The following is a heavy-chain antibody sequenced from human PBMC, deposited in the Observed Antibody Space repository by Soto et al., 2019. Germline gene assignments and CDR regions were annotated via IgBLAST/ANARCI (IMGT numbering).Heavy chain of an antibody. CDR1: GFTFSSYA. CDR2: ISGSGGST. CDR3: AKDDGGYEPPGEFDS. Sequence: EVQVLESGGGLVQPGGSLRLSCVASGFTFSSYAMSWVRQAPGKGLEWVSAISGSGGSTYYADTVQGRFTISIDNPKNQLYVQRDSVRSGDTGVYCCAKDDGGYEPPGEFDSWGQGTLVTVSS. V-gene: IGHV3-23*01. D-gene: IGHD3-16*01. J-gene: IGHJ4*02.